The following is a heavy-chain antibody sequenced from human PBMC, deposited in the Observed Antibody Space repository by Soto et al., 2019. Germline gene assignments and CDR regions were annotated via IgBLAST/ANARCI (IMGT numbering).Heavy chain of an antibody. CDR2: ISGSGGTT. V-gene: IGHV3-23*01. Sequence: EVQLLESGGGVVQPGGSLRLSCAASGFTFTSDAINWVRQAPGKGLEWVSEISGSGGTTKYADSVKGRFTISRDNSKNTLNLQMNGLRVEDTAVYYCAKGPVNTLRFGGLSLLKHIDYSSYSGMDVWGQGTTVTVSS. CDR3: AKGPVNTLRFGGLSLLKHIDYSSYSGMDV. D-gene: IGHD3-16*02. J-gene: IGHJ6*02. CDR1: GFTFTSDA.